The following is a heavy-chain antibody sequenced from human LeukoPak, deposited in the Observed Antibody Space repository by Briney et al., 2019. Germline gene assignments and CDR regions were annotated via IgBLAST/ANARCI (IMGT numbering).Heavy chain of an antibody. D-gene: IGHD3-3*01. CDR3: ARENTIFGVGMDV. V-gene: IGHV4-30-2*01. CDR2: IYHSGST. J-gene: IGHJ6*02. Sequence: PSETLSLTCAVSGGSISSGGYSWSWIRQPPGTGLEWIGYIYHSGSTYYNPSLKSRVTISVDRSKNQFSLKLSSVTAADTAVYYCARENTIFGVGMDVWGQGTTVTVSS. CDR1: GGSISSGGYS.